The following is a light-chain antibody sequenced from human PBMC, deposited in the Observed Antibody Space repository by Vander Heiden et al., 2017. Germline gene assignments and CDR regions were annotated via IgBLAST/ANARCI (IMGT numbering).Light chain of an antibody. CDR3: LQDYNYPRT. V-gene: IGKV1-6*01. Sequence: AIQRTHSPSSRSASVGDKVTITGRASQGIRNDLGWYQQKPGKAPKLLIYAASSLQSGVPSRCSGSGSGIDFTLTISSLQPEDFATYYCLQDYNYPRTFGQGTKLEIK. CDR2: AAS. J-gene: IGKJ2*01. CDR1: QGIRND.